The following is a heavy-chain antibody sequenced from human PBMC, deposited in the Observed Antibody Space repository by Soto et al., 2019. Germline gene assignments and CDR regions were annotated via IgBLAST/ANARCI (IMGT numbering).Heavy chain of an antibody. J-gene: IGHJ6*02. CDR1: GGPVSGDDLY. D-gene: IGHD3-22*01. CDR2: VYHTGTT. Sequence: SETLSLTCVVSGGPVSGDDLYWSWIRHLPGKGLEWIANVYHTGTTYYNPSLKSRVSMSVDTSQNQFSLILASVTAADTAVYYCARALVTDYNSRDYHYYFAVDVWGQGTSVTVSS. CDR3: ARALVTDYNSRDYHYYFAVDV. V-gene: IGHV4-31*02.